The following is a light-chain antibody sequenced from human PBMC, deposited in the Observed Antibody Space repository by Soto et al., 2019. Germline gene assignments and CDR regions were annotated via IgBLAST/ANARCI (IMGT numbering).Light chain of an antibody. CDR2: LNSDGSH. Sequence: QSVLTQSPSASASLGASVKLTCTLSSGHSSYAIAWHQQQPEKGPRYLMKLNSDGSHSKGDGIPDRFSGSSSGAERYLTISSLKSEDEADYYCQTWGTGPVLFGGGTKLTVL. CDR3: QTWGTGPVL. J-gene: IGLJ2*01. CDR1: SGHSSYA. V-gene: IGLV4-69*01.